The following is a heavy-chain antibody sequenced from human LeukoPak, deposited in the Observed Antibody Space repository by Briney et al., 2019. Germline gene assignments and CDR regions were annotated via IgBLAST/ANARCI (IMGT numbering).Heavy chain of an antibody. J-gene: IGHJ4*02. D-gene: IGHD1-7*01. Sequence: ASVKVSCKASGYTFTGYYMLWVRQAPGQGLEWMGWINPNSGGTNYAQKFQGRVTMTRDTSISTAYMELSRLRSDDTAVYYCARDGLEITGTTGFDYWGQGTLVTVSS. V-gene: IGHV1-2*02. CDR3: ARDGLEITGTTGFDY. CDR1: GYTFTGYY. CDR2: INPNSGGT.